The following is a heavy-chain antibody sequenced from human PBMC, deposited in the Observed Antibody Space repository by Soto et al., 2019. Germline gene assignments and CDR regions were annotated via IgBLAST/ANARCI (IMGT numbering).Heavy chain of an antibody. CDR3: ARSMYSTSAQLYYGMDV. CDR2: MYHSGIT. V-gene: IGHV4-38-2*01. CDR1: GYSIRSGYF. Sequence: SETLSLTCAVSGYSIRSGYFWGWIRQPPGKGLEWSGSMYHSGITYYNLSLKSRVTISVATSKNQLSLKLSSETAADTAVYYCARSMYSTSAQLYYGMDVWGQGTTVTVSS. J-gene: IGHJ6*02. D-gene: IGHD6-6*01.